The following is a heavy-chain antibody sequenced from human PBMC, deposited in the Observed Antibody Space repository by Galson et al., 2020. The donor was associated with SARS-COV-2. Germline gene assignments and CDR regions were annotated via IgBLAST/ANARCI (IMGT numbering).Heavy chain of an antibody. CDR2: ISGSGGST. CDR1: GFTFSSYA. CDR3: ARTGDYASYFDY. V-gene: IGHV3-23*01. J-gene: IGHJ4*02. Sequence: GESLKISCAASGFTFSSYAMSWVRQAPGKGLEWVSAISGSGGSTYYADSVQGRFTISRDNSKNTLDLQMNSLRAEDTAVYYCARTGDYASYFDYWCQGTLVTVS. D-gene: IGHD4-17*01.